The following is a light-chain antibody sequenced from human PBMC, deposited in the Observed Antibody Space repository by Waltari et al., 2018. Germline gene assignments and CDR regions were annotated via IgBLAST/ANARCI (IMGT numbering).Light chain of an antibody. V-gene: IGLV2-14*03. CDR3: SAYISSSTLEL. Sequence: QSALTQPASVSGSPGQSITLSCTGTSSDVGGYNYVYWYQQHPGKAPKPMIFDVNNRPSGVSNRFSGSKSGNTASLTISGLQAEDEADYYCSAYISSSTLELFGGGTRLTVL. J-gene: IGLJ2*01. CDR1: SSDVGGYNY. CDR2: DVN.